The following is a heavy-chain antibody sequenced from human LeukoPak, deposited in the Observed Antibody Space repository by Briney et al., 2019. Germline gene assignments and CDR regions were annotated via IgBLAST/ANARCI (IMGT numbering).Heavy chain of an antibody. CDR2: IYYSGST. V-gene: IGHV4-39*01. Sequence: SKTLSLTCTVSGGSIRSSYYYWGWIRQPPGKGLEWIGSIYYSGSTYYNPSLKSRVTISVDTSKNQFSLKLNSVTAADTALYYCANSADYGGNSGYFDYWGQGTLVTVSS. CDR3: ANSADYGGNSGYFDY. D-gene: IGHD4-23*01. J-gene: IGHJ4*02. CDR1: GGSIRSSYYY.